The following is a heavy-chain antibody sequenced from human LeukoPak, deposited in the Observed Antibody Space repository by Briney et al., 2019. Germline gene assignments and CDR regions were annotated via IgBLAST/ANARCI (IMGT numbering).Heavy chain of an antibody. V-gene: IGHV4-34*01. CDR3: ARGVTALRYDFWSGLEGYYMDV. J-gene: IGHJ6*03. CDR1: GGSFGGYY. CDR2: INHSGST. Sequence: SETLSLTCAVYGGSFGGYYWSWIRQPPGKGLEWIGEINHSGSTNYNPSLKSRVTISVDTSKNQFSLKLSSVTAADTAVYYCARGVTALRYDFWSGLEGYYMDVWGKGTTVTVSS. D-gene: IGHD3-3*01.